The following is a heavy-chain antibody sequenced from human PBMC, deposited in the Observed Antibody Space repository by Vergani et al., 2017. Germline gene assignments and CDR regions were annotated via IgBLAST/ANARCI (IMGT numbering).Heavy chain of an antibody. V-gene: IGHV1-46*01. Sequence: QVQLVQSGAEVKKPGASVKVSCKASGYTFTGYYMHWVRQAPGQGLEWMGIINPSGGSTSYAQKFQGRVTMTRDTSTSTVYMELSRLRSDDTAVYYCARGQWLPTLSFDYWGQGTLVTVSS. J-gene: IGHJ4*02. CDR1: GYTFTGYY. CDR3: ARGQWLPTLSFDY. CDR2: INPSGGST. D-gene: IGHD6-19*01.